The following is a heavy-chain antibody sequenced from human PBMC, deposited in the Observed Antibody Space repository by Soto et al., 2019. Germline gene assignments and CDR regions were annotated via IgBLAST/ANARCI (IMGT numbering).Heavy chain of an antibody. D-gene: IGHD3-22*01. Sequence: QVQLVQSGAEVKKPGASVRVSCKASGDGFSNYGFSWVRQAPGQGLEWLGWISAYDGQTNYTKKFQGGVTMTTDTSSSTAFMELRSLRSDDTAVYYCARVWYYDSSGYYAFDYWGLGTLVTVSA. J-gene: IGHJ4*02. CDR2: ISAYDGQT. CDR3: ARVWYYDSSGYYAFDY. V-gene: IGHV1-18*01. CDR1: GDGFSNYG.